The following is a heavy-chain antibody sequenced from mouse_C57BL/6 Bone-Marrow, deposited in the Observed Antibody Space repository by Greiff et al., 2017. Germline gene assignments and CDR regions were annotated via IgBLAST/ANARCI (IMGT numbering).Heavy chain of an antibody. J-gene: IGHJ2*01. D-gene: IGHD2-13*01. CDR3: ARERLAGFDY. CDR1: GYAFSSSW. CDR2: IYPGDGDT. Sequence: QVQLQQSGPELVKPGASVKISCKASGYAFSSSWMNWVKQRPGKGLEWIGRIYPGDGDTNYNGKFKGKATLNADKSSSTAYMPLSSLTSEDSAVYFCARERLAGFDYWGQGSTLKVSS. V-gene: IGHV1-82*01.